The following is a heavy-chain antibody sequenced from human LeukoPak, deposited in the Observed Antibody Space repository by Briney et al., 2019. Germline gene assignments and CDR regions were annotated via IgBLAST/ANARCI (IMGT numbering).Heavy chain of an antibody. V-gene: IGHV3-7*01. Sequence: GGSLRLSCAASGFTFSSYWMSWVRQAPGKGLEWVANIKQDGSEKYYVDSVKGRFTISRDNAKNSLYLQMNSLRAEDTAVYYCAAHDYDVWSGYYYHSDYWGQGTLVTVSS. CDR3: AAHDYDVWSGYYYHSDY. CDR1: GFTFSSYW. CDR2: IKQDGSEK. J-gene: IGHJ4*02. D-gene: IGHD3-3*01.